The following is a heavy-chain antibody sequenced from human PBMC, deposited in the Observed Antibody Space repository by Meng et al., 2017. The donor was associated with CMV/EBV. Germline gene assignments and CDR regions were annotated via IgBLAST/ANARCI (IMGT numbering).Heavy chain of an antibody. V-gene: IGHV1-2*02. CDR3: ARFVGYCSSTSCYPKRGLVDY. J-gene: IGHJ4*02. D-gene: IGHD2-2*01. Sequence: ASVKVSCKASGYTFTGYYMHWVRQAPGQGLEWMGWINPNSGGTNYAQKFQGRVTMTRDTSISTAYMELSRLRSDDTAVYCCARFVGYCSSTSCYPKRGLVDYWGQGTLVTVSS. CDR1: GYTFTGYY. CDR2: INPNSGGT.